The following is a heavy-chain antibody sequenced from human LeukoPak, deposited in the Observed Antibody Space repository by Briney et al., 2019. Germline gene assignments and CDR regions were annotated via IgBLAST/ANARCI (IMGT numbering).Heavy chain of an antibody. CDR1: GYTFTSYG. V-gene: IGHV1-18*01. Sequence: ASVKVSCKASGYTFTSYGISWVRQAPGQGLEWMGWISAYNGNTNYAQKLQGRVTMTTDTSTSTAYMGLRSLRSDDTAVYYCARSPYGDYENEIYYYYYMDVWGKGTTVTISS. J-gene: IGHJ6*03. CDR2: ISAYNGNT. CDR3: ARSPYGDYENEIYYYYYMDV. D-gene: IGHD4-17*01.